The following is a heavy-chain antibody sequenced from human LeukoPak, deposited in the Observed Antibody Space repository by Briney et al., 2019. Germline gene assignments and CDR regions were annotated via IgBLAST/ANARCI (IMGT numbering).Heavy chain of an antibody. CDR3: ARGGWNKFDY. Sequence: PSETLSLTCTVSGYSISSGYYWGWIRQPPGKGLEWIGSIFHTGSTYHNPSLKSRVTISVDTSKNQFSLKLSSVTAADTAVYYRARGGWNKFDYWGQGTLVTVSS. J-gene: IGHJ4*02. CDR1: GYSISSGYY. V-gene: IGHV4-38-2*02. CDR2: IFHTGST. D-gene: IGHD3-22*01.